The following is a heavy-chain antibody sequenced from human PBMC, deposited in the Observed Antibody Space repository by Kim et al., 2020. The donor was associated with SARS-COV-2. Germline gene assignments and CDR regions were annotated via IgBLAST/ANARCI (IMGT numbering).Heavy chain of an antibody. J-gene: IGHJ4*01. Sequence: GGSLRLSCAASGFTFSSYAMHWVRQAPGKGLEWVAVISYDGSNKYYADSVKGRFTISRDNSKNTLYLQMNSLRAADTAVYYCARDSSLNYVGGDYFDYWG. V-gene: IGHV3-30*04. D-gene: IGHD3-16*01. CDR3: ARDSSLNYVGGDYFDY. CDR1: GFTFSSYA. CDR2: ISYDGSNK.